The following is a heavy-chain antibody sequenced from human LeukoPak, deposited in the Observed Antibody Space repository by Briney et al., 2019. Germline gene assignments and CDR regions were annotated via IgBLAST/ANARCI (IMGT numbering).Heavy chain of an antibody. CDR1: GFTVSSNY. J-gene: IGHJ6*02. CDR3: ARSPNYYYGMDV. Sequence: GGPLRLSCAASGFTVSSNYMSWVRQAPGKGLEWVSVIYSGGSTYYADSVKGRFTISRDNSKNTLYLQMNSLRAEDTAVYYCARSPNYYYGMDVWGQGTTVTVSS. CDR2: IYSGGST. V-gene: IGHV3-66*01.